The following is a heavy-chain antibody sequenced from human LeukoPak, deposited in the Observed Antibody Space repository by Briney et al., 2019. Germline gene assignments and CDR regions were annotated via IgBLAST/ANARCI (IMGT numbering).Heavy chain of an antibody. Sequence: GGSLRLSCAASGSTFSSYAMHWVRQAPGKGLEYVSATSSNGGRANYPNSVKGRFTISRDNSKNTLYLQMGSLRAEDMAVYYCAKDDCSSTSCYGGFDYWGQGTLVTVFS. J-gene: IGHJ4*02. V-gene: IGHV3-64*01. CDR1: GSTFSSYA. CDR2: TSSNGGRA. CDR3: AKDDCSSTSCYGGFDY. D-gene: IGHD2-2*01.